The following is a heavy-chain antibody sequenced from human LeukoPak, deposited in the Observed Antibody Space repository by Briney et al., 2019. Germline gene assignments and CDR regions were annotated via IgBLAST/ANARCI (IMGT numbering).Heavy chain of an antibody. J-gene: IGHJ4*02. V-gene: IGHV1-2*02. CDR2: INPNSGGT. D-gene: IGHD6-13*01. CDR1: GYTFTGYY. CDR3: ATDNPTAAAGTTGDY. Sequence: ASVKVSCKASGYTFTGYYMHWVRQAPGQGLEWMGWINPNSGGTNYAQKFQGRVTMTRDTSISTAYMELSSLRSEDTAVYYCATDNPTAAAGTTGDYWGQGTLVTVSS.